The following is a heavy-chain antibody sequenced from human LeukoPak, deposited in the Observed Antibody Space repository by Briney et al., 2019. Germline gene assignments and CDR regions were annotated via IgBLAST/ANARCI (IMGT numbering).Heavy chain of an antibody. CDR2: INPSGGST. CDR1: GYTFTSYY. Sequence: ASVKVSCKASGYTFTSYYMHWVRQAPGQGLEWMGIINPSGGSTSYAQKLQGRVTMTTDASTSTAYMELRSLRSDDTAVYYCARADSSGYYHTDDAFDIWGQGTMVTVSS. J-gene: IGHJ3*02. D-gene: IGHD3-22*01. CDR3: ARADSSGYYHTDDAFDI. V-gene: IGHV1-46*01.